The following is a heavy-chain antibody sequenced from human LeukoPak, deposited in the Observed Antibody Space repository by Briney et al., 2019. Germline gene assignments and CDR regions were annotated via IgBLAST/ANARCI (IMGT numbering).Heavy chain of an antibody. D-gene: IGHD3-22*01. V-gene: IGHV3-21*01. CDR2: IGISSSYI. CDR1: GFTFSSYS. Sequence: GGSLRLSCAASGFTFSSYSMNWVRQAPGRGLEWVSSIGISSSYIYYADSVKGRFTISRDNAKNSLSLQMNSLSAEDTAVYFCARTYDHTGSHYYYYMDVWGKGTTVTVSS. CDR3: ARTYDHTGSHYYYYMDV. J-gene: IGHJ6*03.